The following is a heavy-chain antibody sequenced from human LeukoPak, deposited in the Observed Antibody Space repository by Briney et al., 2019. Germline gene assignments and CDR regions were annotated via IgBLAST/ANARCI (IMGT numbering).Heavy chain of an antibody. CDR3: AKGHSSGYYAGLDY. CDR1: GFTFDDYA. V-gene: IGHV3-9*03. J-gene: IGHJ4*02. Sequence: PGGSLRLSCAASGFTFDDYAMHWVRQAPGKGLERVSGISWNSGSIGYADSVKGRFTISRDNAKNSLYLQMNSLRAEDMALYHCAKGHSSGYYAGLDYWGQGTLVTVSS. D-gene: IGHD3-22*01. CDR2: ISWNSGSI.